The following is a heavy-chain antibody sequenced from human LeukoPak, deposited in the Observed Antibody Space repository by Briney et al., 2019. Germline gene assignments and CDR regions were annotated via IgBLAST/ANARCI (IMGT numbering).Heavy chain of an antibody. D-gene: IGHD6-19*01. CDR1: GYTFTSYD. Sequence: ASVKVSCKASGYTFTSYDINWVRQATGQGLEWMGWMNPNSGNTGYAQKFQGRVNMTRNTSISTAYMELSSLRSEDTAVYYCARAVAGVYGMDVWGQGTTVTVSS. J-gene: IGHJ6*02. CDR3: ARAVAGVYGMDV. CDR2: MNPNSGNT. V-gene: IGHV1-8*01.